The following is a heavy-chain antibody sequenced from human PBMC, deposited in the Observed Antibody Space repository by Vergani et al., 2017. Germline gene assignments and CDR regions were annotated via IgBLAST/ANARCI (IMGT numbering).Heavy chain of an antibody. V-gene: IGHV1-2*02. CDR3: ARGPLLRYFDWLPNY. D-gene: IGHD3-9*01. J-gene: IGHJ4*02. Sequence: QVQLVQSGAEVKKPGASVKVSCKASGYTFTGYYMHWVRQAPGQGLEWMGWINPNSGGINYAEKFQGRVTMTRDTSISTAYMELSRLRSDDTAVYYCARGPLLRYFDWLPNYWGQGTLVTVSS. CDR1: GYTFTGYY. CDR2: INPNSGGI.